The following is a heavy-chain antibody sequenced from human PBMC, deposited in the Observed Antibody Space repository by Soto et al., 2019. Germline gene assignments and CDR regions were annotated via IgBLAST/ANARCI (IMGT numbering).Heavy chain of an antibody. CDR2: INHSGST. J-gene: IGHJ3*01. CDR3: ARESPRGAEPRQGIEV. D-gene: IGHD1-26*01. CDR1: VVSFSGYY. V-gene: IGHV4-34*01. Sequence: SETLSLTCAFYVVSFSGYYYSCSRQPPGKGLEWIGYINHSGSTYYNPSLKSRVTISVDTSKNQFSLKLSSVTAADTAVYYCARESPRGAEPRQGIEVWGQGTMVSVSS.